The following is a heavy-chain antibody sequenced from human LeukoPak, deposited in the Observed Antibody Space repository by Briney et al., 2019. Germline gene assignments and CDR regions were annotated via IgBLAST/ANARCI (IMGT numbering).Heavy chain of an antibody. CDR3: ARLGYYYDSSGYYRNWFDP. V-gene: IGHV4-59*08. Sequence: PSETLCLTCTVSGGSISSYYWSWIRQPPGEGLEWIGYIYYSGSTNYNPSLKSRVTISVDTSKNQFSLKLSSVTAADTAVYYCARLGYYYDSSGYYRNWFDPWGQGTLVTVSS. D-gene: IGHD3-22*01. CDR2: IYYSGST. CDR1: GGSISSYY. J-gene: IGHJ5*02.